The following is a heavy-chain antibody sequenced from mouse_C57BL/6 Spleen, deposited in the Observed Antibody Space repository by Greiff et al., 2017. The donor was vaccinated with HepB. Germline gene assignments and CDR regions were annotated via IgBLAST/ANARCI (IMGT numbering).Heavy chain of an antibody. V-gene: IGHV1-39*01. CDR3: ARSDSSGYFFSFDY. D-gene: IGHD3-2*02. CDR2: INPNYGTT. J-gene: IGHJ2*01. CDR1: GYSFTDYN. Sequence: VQLQQSGPELVKPGASVKISCKASGYSFTDYNMNWVKQSNGKSLEWIGVINPNYGTTSYNQKFKGKATLTVDQSSSTAYMQLNSLTSEESSVYYCARSDSSGYFFSFDYWGQGTTLTVSS.